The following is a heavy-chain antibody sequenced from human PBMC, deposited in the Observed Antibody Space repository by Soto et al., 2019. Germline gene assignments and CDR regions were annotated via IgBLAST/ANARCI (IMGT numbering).Heavy chain of an antibody. D-gene: IGHD6-19*01. J-gene: IGHJ4*02. V-gene: IGHV3-33*01. CDR2: IWYDGSNK. CDR3: ARSFRQWLVDS. Sequence: PGGCLRLSCAASGFTFSSYDMHWVRQAPGKGLEWVGIIWYDGSNKYYADSVKGRFTISRDNSKNTLYLEVNSLRPDDTAVYYCARSFRQWLVDSWGQGALVTVSS. CDR1: GFTFSSYD.